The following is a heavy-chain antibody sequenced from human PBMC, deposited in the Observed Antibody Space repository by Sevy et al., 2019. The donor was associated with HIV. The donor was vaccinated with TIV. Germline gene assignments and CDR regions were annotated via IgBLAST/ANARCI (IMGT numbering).Heavy chain of an antibody. CDR2: TKNKRNNYIT. J-gene: IGHJ4*02. D-gene: IGHD1-26*01. V-gene: IGHV3-72*01. Sequence: GGSLRLSCAASGFIFSDHYMDWVRQAPGKGLEWVARTKNKRNNYITEYAASVKGGFTISRDDLKISVYLQMNSLKTEDTAVYYCTRCDTGSQRDWGQGTQVTVSS. CDR3: TRCDTGSQRD. CDR1: GFIFSDHY.